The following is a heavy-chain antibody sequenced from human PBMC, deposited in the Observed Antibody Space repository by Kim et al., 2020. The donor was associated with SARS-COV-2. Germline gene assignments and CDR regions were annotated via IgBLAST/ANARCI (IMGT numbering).Heavy chain of an antibody. CDR2: INHSGST. CDR1: GGSFSGYY. V-gene: IGHV4-34*01. J-gene: IGHJ4*01. Sequence: SETLSLTCAVYGGSFSGYYWSWIRQPPGKGLEWIGEINHSGSTNYNPSLKSRVTISVDTSKNQFSLKLSSVTAADTAVYYCARGSNDWHYLRRSGSGFD. CDR3: ARGSNDWHYLRRSGSGFD. D-gene: IGHD1-7*01.